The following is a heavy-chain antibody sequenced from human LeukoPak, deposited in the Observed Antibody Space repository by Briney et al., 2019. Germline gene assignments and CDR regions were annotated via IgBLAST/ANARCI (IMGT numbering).Heavy chain of an antibody. CDR3: ARGGRDGYNNH. Sequence: GGSLRLSCAASGFTFSGYSMNWVRQAPGKGLEWVSSISSSSSYIYYADSVKGRLTISRDNAKNSLYLQMNSLRAEDTAVYYCARGGRDGYNNHWGQGTLVTVSS. CDR1: GFTFSGYS. V-gene: IGHV3-21*01. J-gene: IGHJ5*02. CDR2: ISSSSSYI. D-gene: IGHD5-24*01.